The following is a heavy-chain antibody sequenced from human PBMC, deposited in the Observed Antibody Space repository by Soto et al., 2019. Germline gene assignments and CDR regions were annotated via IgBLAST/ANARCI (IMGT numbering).Heavy chain of an antibody. CDR3: AAGSGYDLVNWFDP. J-gene: IGHJ5*02. D-gene: IGHD5-12*01. CDR1: GGSISSSSYY. CDR2: IYYSGST. Sequence: QLQLQESGPGLVKPSETLSLTCTVSGGSISSSSYYWGWIRQPPGKGLEWVGGIYYSGSTYYNPSPKSRVTISVDTSKNQFSLKLSSVTAADTAVYYCAAGSGYDLVNWFDPWGQGTLVTVSS. V-gene: IGHV4-39*01.